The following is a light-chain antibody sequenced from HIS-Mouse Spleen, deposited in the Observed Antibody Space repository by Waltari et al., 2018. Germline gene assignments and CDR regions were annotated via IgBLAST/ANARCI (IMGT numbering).Light chain of an antibody. Sequence: QSVLTQPPSASGTPGQRVTISCSGSSSNIGSNYVYWYQQLPGTAPKLLIYRNNLRPAGVADRFSGSKSGTSASLAISGLRSEDEADYYCAAWDDSLSGPVFGGGTKLTVL. CDR1: SSNIGSNY. CDR2: RNN. V-gene: IGLV1-47*01. CDR3: AAWDDSLSGPV. J-gene: IGLJ3*02.